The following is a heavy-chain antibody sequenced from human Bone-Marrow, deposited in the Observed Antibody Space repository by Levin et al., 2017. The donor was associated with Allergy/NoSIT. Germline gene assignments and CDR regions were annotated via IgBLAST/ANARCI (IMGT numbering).Heavy chain of an antibody. CDR2: IKQDGSEK. J-gene: IGHJ2*01. CDR3: ARLDWGGDWYFDL. V-gene: IGHV3-7*01. Sequence: SCEASGFTFSSYWMSWVRQAPGKGLEWVANIKQDGSEKYYVDSVKGRFTISRDNAKNSLYLQMNSLRAEDTAVYYCARLDWGGDWYFDLWGRGTLVTVSS. CDR1: GFTFSSYW. D-gene: IGHD3/OR15-3a*01.